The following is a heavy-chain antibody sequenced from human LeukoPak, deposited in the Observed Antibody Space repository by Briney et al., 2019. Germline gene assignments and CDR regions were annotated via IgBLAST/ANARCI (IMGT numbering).Heavy chain of an antibody. CDR1: SYTFTNYG. V-gene: IGHV1-18*01. CDR3: ARDGRHRYYYDCSGFYGSWFDP. J-gene: IGHJ5*02. D-gene: IGHD3-22*01. CDR2: FSGYNGNT. Sequence: GASVKVSCKASSYTFTNYGISWVRQAPGQGLEWMGWFSGYNGNTNYAQKFQGRVTMTTDTSTTTAYMELRSLRSDDTAVYYCARDGRHRYYYDCSGFYGSWFDPWGQGTLVTVSS.